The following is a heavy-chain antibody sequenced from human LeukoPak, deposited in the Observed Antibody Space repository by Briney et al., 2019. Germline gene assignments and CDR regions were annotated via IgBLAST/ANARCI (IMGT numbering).Heavy chain of an antibody. V-gene: IGHV1-69*05. CDR1: GGTFSSYA. CDR2: IIPIFGTA. Sequence: ASVKVSCKASGGTFSSYAISCVRQAPGQGLEWMGRIIPIFGTANYAQKFQGRVTITTDESTSTAYMELSSLRSEDTAVYYCASSPPPYYYMDVWGKGTTVTVSS. CDR3: ASSPPPYYYMDV. J-gene: IGHJ6*03.